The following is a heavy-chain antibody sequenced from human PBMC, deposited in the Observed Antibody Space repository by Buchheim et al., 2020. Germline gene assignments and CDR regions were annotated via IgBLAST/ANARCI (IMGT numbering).Heavy chain of an antibody. V-gene: IGHV3-23*01. CDR2: IGGGGGDI. CDR1: GFTFSNFV. CDR3: VRRYCNNDVWYFFDY. D-gene: IGHD2-8*01. J-gene: IGHJ4*02. Sequence: EVQLLDSGGGLVQPGGSLRLSCAASGFTFSNFVMNWVRQAPGKGLEWVSSIGGGGGDIYYADSVKGRFTISRDNSKNTVNLQMNSLRAEDTALYYCVRRYCNNDVWYFFDYWGQGTL.